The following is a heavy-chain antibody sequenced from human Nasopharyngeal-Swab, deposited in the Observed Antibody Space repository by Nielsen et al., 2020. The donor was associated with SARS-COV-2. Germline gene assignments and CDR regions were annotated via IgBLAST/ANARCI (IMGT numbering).Heavy chain of an antibody. Sequence: GSLRLSCAASGFTFSSYAMHWVRQAPGKGLEWVAVISYDGSNKYYADSVKGRFTISRDNSKNTLYLQMNSLRAEDTAVYYCARGLGGSYLAGFDYWGQGTLVTVSS. V-gene: IGHV3-30-3*01. CDR3: ARGLGGSYLAGFDY. CDR1: GFTFSSYA. D-gene: IGHD1-26*01. CDR2: ISYDGSNK. J-gene: IGHJ4*02.